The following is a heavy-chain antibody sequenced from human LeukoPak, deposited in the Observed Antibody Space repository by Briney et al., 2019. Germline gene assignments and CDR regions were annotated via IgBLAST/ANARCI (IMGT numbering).Heavy chain of an antibody. V-gene: IGHV4-59*01. J-gene: IGHJ5*02. Sequence: PSETLSLTCTVSGGSISSYYWSWIRQPPGKGLEWIGYIYYSGGTNYNPSLKSRVTISVDTSKNQFSLKLSSVTAADTAVYYCARAVVVVVAATRSNWFDPWGQGTLVTVSS. D-gene: IGHD2-15*01. CDR2: IYYSGGT. CDR3: ARAVVVVVAATRSNWFDP. CDR1: GGSISSYY.